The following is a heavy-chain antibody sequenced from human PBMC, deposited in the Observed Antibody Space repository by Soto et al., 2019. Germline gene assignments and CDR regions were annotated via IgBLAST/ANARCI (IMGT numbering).Heavy chain of an antibody. V-gene: IGHV4-34*01. CDR1: GGSFSGYY. CDR3: AREHVSGWGNDY. CDR2: INPSGST. D-gene: IGHD6-19*01. Sequence: QVQLQPWGAGLLKPSETLSLTCAVYGGSFSGYYWSWIRKPPGKGLEWMGQINPSGSTNYNPSIKSRVTISVDTSKNQFSLKLSSVTAADTAVYYCAREHVSGWGNDYWFQGTLVTVSS. J-gene: IGHJ4*02.